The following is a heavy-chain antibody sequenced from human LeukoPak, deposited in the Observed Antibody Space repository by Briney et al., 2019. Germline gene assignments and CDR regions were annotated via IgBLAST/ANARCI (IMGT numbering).Heavy chain of an antibody. Sequence: PSETLSLTCAVYGGSFSGYYWSWIRQPPGKGLEWIGEINHSGSTNYNPSLKSRVTISVDTPKNQFSLRLSSVTAADTAVYYCARRRGYYYGSGSYLLGGFDPWGQGTLVTVSS. CDR1: GGSFSGYY. CDR3: ARRRGYYYGSGSYLLGGFDP. V-gene: IGHV4-34*01. D-gene: IGHD3-10*01. J-gene: IGHJ5*02. CDR2: INHSGST.